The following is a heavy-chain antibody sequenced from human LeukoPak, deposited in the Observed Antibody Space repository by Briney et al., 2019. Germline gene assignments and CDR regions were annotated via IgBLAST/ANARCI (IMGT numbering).Heavy chain of an antibody. Sequence: SETLSLTCTVSGGSISSSPYYWGWIRQPPGKGLEWIGSIYYSGTTHYNPSLESRVTISVDTSKNQFSLKLASVTAADTAVYYCARRGAVAGNWFDPWGQGTLVTVSS. J-gene: IGHJ5*02. CDR1: GGSISSSPYY. CDR3: ARRGAVAGNWFDP. CDR2: IYYSGTT. D-gene: IGHD6-19*01. V-gene: IGHV4-39*01.